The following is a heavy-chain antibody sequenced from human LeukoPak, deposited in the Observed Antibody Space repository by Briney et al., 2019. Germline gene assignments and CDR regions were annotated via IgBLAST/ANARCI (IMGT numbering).Heavy chain of an antibody. Sequence: SQTLSLTCAISGDSVSSNSAAWNWIRQSPSRGLEWLGRTYYRSKWYNDYAVSVKSRITINPDTSKNQFSLQLNSVTPEDTAVYYCARVWITMIVGPRGGDAFDIWGQGTMVTVS. CDR2: TYYRSKWYN. J-gene: IGHJ3*02. V-gene: IGHV6-1*01. CDR3: ARVWITMIVGPRGGDAFDI. CDR1: GDSVSSNSAA. D-gene: IGHD3-22*01.